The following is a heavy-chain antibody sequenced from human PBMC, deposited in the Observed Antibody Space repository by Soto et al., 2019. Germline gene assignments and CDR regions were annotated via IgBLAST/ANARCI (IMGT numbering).Heavy chain of an antibody. J-gene: IGHJ5*02. Sequence: QVQLVQSGAEVKKPGSSVKVSCKASGGTFSSYAISWVRQAPGQGLEWMGGIIPIFGTANYAQKFQRRVTITADESTSTAYMELSSLRSEDTAVYYCARDQITMIARGFDPWGQGTLVTVSS. CDR1: GGTFSSYA. CDR3: ARDQITMIARGFDP. CDR2: IIPIFGTA. V-gene: IGHV1-69*01. D-gene: IGHD3-22*01.